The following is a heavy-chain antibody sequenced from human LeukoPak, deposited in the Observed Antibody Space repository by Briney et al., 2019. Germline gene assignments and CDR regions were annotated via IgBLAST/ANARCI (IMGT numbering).Heavy chain of an antibody. CDR1: GYTFSSYG. V-gene: IGHV1-18*01. CDR2: ISAYNGNT. J-gene: IGHJ3*02. CDR3: ARDLAPTSPEHAFAI. D-gene: IGHD3-16*01. Sequence: ASVKVSCKASGYTFSSYGISWVRQAPGQGLEWMGWISAYNGNTNYAQKLQGRVTMTTDPSTSTVYMELRSLRSDDTAVYYCARDLAPTSPEHAFAIWGQGTMVTVSS.